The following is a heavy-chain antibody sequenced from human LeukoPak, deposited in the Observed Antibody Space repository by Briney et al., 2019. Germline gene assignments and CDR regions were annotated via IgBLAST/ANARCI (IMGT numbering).Heavy chain of an antibody. CDR2: IKQDGSEK. CDR1: GFTFSNYW. V-gene: IGHV3-7*01. D-gene: IGHD1-26*01. Sequence: PGGSLRLSCAASGFTFSNYWMSWVRQAPGKGLEWVANIKQDGSEKYYVDSVKGRFTISRDNAKNSLYLQMNSLRVEDTAVYYCARYSGATFDYWGQGTLVTVSS. CDR3: ARYSGATFDY. J-gene: IGHJ4*02.